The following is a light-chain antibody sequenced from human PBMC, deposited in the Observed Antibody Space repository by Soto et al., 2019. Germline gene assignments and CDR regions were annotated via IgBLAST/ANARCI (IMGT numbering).Light chain of an antibody. CDR2: AAS. CDR3: QQYNDWRWT. V-gene: IGKV3-15*01. Sequence: EIVMTQSPATLSVSPGEGATLSCRASQSISSKLAWYQQKPGQAPRLLIYAASTMATGVPARFSGSGSGTEFPLTISSLQSEDLAVYYCQQYNDWRWTFGQGTKVEIK. CDR1: QSISSK. J-gene: IGKJ1*01.